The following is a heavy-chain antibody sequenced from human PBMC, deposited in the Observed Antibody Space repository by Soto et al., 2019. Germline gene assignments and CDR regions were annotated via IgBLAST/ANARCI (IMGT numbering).Heavy chain of an antibody. D-gene: IGHD3-9*01. J-gene: IGHJ6*02. CDR2: ISGSGGST. CDR3: AKALHPDYDILAGYYYNYYSYGMDD. Sequence: EVQLLESGGGLVQPGGSLRLSCAASGFTFSSYAMSWVRQAPGKGLEWVSAISGSGGSTYYADSVKGRFTNSRDNSKNTLYLQMNSLRAEATAVYYCAKALHPDYDILAGYYYNYYSYGMDDWGQGTKVTVSS. CDR1: GFTFSSYA. V-gene: IGHV3-23*01.